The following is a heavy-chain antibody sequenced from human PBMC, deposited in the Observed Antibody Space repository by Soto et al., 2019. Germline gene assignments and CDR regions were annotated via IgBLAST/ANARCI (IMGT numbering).Heavy chain of an antibody. CDR2: TGSGTGPG. CDR1: GGSLSTNP. J-gene: IGHJ4*02. CDR3: ARRDSGGFYRFFDS. Sequence: RASVKVSCKASGGSLSTNPISWVRQAPGQGLEWMGGTGSGTGPGNHAQKFQGRLTVTADKSTSTVYMELTNLSSEDTAVYYCARRDSGGFYRFFDSWGQGTLVTVS. V-gene: IGHV1-69*06. D-gene: IGHD2-15*01.